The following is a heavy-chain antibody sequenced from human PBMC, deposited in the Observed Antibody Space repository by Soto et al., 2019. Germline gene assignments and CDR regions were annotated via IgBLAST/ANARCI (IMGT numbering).Heavy chain of an antibody. CDR2: IIPIFGTA. Sequence: QVQLVQSGAEVKKPGSSVKVSCKASGGTFSSYAISWVRQAPGQGLEWMGGIIPIFGTANYAQKFQGRVTITADESTSTAYMELSSLRSEDTAVYYCARVALLVNGAAGKPNDYWGQGTLVTVSS. CDR3: ARVALLVNGAAGKPNDY. V-gene: IGHV1-69*01. CDR1: GGTFSSYA. J-gene: IGHJ4*02. D-gene: IGHD6-13*01.